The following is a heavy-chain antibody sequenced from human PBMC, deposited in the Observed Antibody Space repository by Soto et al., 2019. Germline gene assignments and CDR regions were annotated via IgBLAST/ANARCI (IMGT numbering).Heavy chain of an antibody. J-gene: IGHJ4*02. CDR3: ARDGYDISGYPGLD. CDR2: IYYSGST. V-gene: IGHV4-31*03. D-gene: IGHD3-22*01. CDR1: GGSISSGGYY. Sequence: QVQLQESGPGLVKPSQTLFLTCTVSGGSISSGGYYWSWIRQHPGKGLEWIGYIYYSGSTYYNPSLKTRVTISVDTAKNQFSLKLSSVTAADTAVYYCARDGYDISGYPGLDWGQGTLVTVSS.